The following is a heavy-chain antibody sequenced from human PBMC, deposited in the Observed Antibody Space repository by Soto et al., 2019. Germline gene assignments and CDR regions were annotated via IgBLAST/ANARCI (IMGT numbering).Heavy chain of an antibody. CDR1: GGSISSGGYY. CDR2: IYYSGST. J-gene: IGHJ6*02. D-gene: IGHD2-21*02. CDR3: ARDPIVVVTAEYYYYYYGMDV. V-gene: IGHV4-31*03. Sequence: PSETLSLTCTVSGGSISSGGYYWSWIRQHPGKGLEWIGYIYYSGSTYYNPSLKSRVTISVDTSKNQFSLKLSSVTAADTAVYYSARDPIVVVTAEYYYYYYGMDVWGQGTTVTVSS.